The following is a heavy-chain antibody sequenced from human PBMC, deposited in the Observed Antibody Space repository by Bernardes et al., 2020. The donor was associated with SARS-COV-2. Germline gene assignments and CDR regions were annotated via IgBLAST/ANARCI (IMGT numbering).Heavy chain of an antibody. Sequence: GGSLRLSCAASGFTFSSYGMHWVRQAPGKGLEWVAVISYDGSNKYYADSVKGRFTISRDNSKNTLYLQMNSLRAEDTAVYYCAKGGSRVVPAARLDSPPYAWGQGTLVTVSS. V-gene: IGHV3-30*18. D-gene: IGHD2-2*01. CDR3: AKGGSRVVPAARLDSPPYA. J-gene: IGHJ5*02. CDR2: ISYDGSNK. CDR1: GFTFSSYG.